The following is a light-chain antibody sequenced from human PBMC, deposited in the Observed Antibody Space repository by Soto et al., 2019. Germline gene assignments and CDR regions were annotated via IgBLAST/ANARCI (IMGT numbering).Light chain of an antibody. J-gene: IGKJ1*01. V-gene: IGKV3-15*01. Sequence: EVVMTQSPATLSVSPGERATLSCRASQSVNANLAWYQQKPGQAPRLLIHGASNRATGIPARFSGSWFGTEFILTISSLQSEDFAVYYCQQSNTWLWTCGQGTKVEI. CDR1: QSVNAN. CDR3: QQSNTWLWT. CDR2: GAS.